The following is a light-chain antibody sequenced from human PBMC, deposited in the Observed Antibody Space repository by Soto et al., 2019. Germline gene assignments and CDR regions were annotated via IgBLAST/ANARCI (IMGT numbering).Light chain of an antibody. CDR2: DTS. CDR3: LLSYRGARV. J-gene: IGLJ2*01. Sequence: QAAVTQEPSLTVSPGGTVTLTCGSNTGAVTRGHYPYWFQHKPGQAPRTLIYDTSNEHPWTPARFSGSLIGGKAALTLSGAQPEDEAEYYCLLSYRGARVFGGGTKVTVL. CDR1: TGAVTRGHY. V-gene: IGLV7-46*01.